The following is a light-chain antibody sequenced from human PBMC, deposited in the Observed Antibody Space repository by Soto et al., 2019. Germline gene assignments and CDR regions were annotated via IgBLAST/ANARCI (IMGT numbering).Light chain of an antibody. CDR2: GAS. Sequence: EIVVTQSPYTLCFSRVEIATLSCRASQSVGTRLAWYQHKTGQAPSLLMSGASSRATGIPDRFSGSGSETDFTLTISRLEPEDFALYYCQHYQVGQPIAFGRGTRLEIK. V-gene: IGKV3-20*01. J-gene: IGKJ5*01. CDR1: QSVGTR. CDR3: QHYQVGQPIA.